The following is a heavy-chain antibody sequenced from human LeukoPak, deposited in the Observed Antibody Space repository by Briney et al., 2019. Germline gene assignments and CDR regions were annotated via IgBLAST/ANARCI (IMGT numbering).Heavy chain of an antibody. CDR3: VRDVGYTSGWYGNWFDP. D-gene: IGHD6-19*01. CDR2: IRYDGSNK. V-gene: IGHV3-30*02. Sequence: GGSLRLSCAASGFTFSSYGMHWVRQAPGKGLEWVAFIRYDGSNKYYADSVKGRFTISRDNAKNSLYLQMNSLRPDDTAVYYCVRDVGYTSGWYGNWFDPWGQGTLVTVSS. CDR1: GFTFSSYG. J-gene: IGHJ5*02.